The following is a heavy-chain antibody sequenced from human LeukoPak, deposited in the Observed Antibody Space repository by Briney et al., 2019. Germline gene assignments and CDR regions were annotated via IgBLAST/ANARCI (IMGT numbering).Heavy chain of an antibody. D-gene: IGHD5-18*01. Sequence: GGSLRLSCAASGFTFSSYGMHWVRQAPGKGLEWVAVISYDGSKYYADSVKGRFTISRDNSKNTLYLQMNSLRAEDTAVYYCAKEYGYTYGEFDYWGQGTLVTVSS. CDR3: AKEYGYTYGEFDY. CDR2: ISYDGSK. J-gene: IGHJ4*02. V-gene: IGHV3-30*18. CDR1: GFTFSSYG.